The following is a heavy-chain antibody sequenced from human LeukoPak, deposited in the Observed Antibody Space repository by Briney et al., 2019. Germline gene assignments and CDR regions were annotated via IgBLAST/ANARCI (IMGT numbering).Heavy chain of an antibody. CDR3: ARNELRFLEWLFSY. V-gene: IGHV1-2*02. CDR2: INPNSGGT. Sequence: GASVKVSCKASGYTFTGYYMHWVRQAPGQGLEWMGWINPNSGGTNYAQKFQGRVTMTSDTSISTAYMELSRLRSDDTAVYYCARNELRFLEWLFSYWGQGTLVTVAS. CDR1: GYTFTGYY. J-gene: IGHJ4*02. D-gene: IGHD3-3*01.